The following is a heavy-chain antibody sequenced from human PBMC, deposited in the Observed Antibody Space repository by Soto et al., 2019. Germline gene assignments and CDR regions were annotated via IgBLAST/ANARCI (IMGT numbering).Heavy chain of an antibody. J-gene: IGHJ2*01. CDR3: ARRERGWYFDL. CDR2: ISGSGDST. CDR1: GFTFSSYA. V-gene: IGHV3-23*01. Sequence: EVQLLESGGGLVQPGGSLRLSCVASGFTFSSYAMNWVRQAPGKGLEWVSVISGSGDSTYYADSVKGRFTISRDNSKNTLYLQINSLRAEDTAVYYCARRERGWYFDLWGRGTLVTVSS.